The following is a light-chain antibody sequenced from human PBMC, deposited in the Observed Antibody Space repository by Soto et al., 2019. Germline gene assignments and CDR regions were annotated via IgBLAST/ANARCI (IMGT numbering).Light chain of an antibody. CDR2: DAS. V-gene: IGKV1D-13*01. CDR3: EQFNNYPLT. J-gene: IGKJ4*01. CDR1: QGISSA. Sequence: AIQLTHSPSSLSASVGDRVTITCRASQGISSALAWYQQKPGKAPKLLIYDASSLESGVPSRFSGSGSGTDFTLIISGLQPEDCATYYCEQFNNYPLTFGGGTKVEIK.